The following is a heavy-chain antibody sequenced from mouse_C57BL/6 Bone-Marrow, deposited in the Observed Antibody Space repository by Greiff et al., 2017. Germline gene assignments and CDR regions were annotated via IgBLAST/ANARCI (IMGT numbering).Heavy chain of an antibody. J-gene: IGHJ1*03. V-gene: IGHV1-69*01. Sequence: QVQLKQPGAELVMPGASVKLSCKASGYTFTSYWMHWVKQRPGQGLEWIGEIDPSDSYTNYNQKFKGKSTLTVDKSSSTAYMQLSSLTSEDSAVYYCARHGYYGYFDVWGTGTTVTVSS. CDR1: GYTFTSYW. D-gene: IGHD2-2*01. CDR3: ARHGYYGYFDV. CDR2: IDPSDSYT.